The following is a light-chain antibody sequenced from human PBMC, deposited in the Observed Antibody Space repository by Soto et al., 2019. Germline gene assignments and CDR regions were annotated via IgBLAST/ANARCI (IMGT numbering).Light chain of an antibody. V-gene: IGKV3-11*01. J-gene: IGKJ1*01. CDR2: DTS. Sequence: EIVLTQSPATLSLSPGERATLSCRASQSVISYLAWYQQKPGQAPRLLIYDTSNRATGIPARFSGNGSGTDFTLTISSLEPEDFAVYYCQQRSNWPPWTFGQGTKVDIK. CDR3: QQRSNWPPWT. CDR1: QSVISY.